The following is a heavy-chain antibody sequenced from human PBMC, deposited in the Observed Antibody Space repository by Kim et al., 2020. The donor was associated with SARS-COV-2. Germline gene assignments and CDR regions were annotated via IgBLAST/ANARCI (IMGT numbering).Heavy chain of an antibody. D-gene: IGHD1-26*01. CDR3: ARGEANYFYGMGG. Sequence: GGSLRLSCAASGFTVGSNYMSWVRQAPGKGLEWVSVIYSGGSTYYADSAKGRFTISRHTSKNTLYIQMHSMRAEDTADNYCARGEANYFYGMGGWGQG. J-gene: IGHJ6*02. CDR2: IYSGGST. V-gene: IGHV3-53*04. CDR1: GFTVGSNY.